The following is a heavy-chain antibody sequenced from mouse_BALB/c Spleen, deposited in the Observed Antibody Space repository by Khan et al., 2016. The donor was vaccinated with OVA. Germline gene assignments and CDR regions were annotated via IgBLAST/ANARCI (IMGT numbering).Heavy chain of an antibody. Sequence: QVRLQQSGPELVRPGVSVKISCKGPGYTFTDYAMYWVKQSHAKSLEWIGLISTYSGSTNYNQKFKGKVTMTVDKSSSAAYMELARLTSEDSAIXYCARPAYDGYYDYWGQGTTLTVSS. D-gene: IGHD2-3*01. CDR1: GYTFTDYA. CDR3: ARPAYDGYYDY. CDR2: ISTYSGST. V-gene: IGHV1S137*01. J-gene: IGHJ2*01.